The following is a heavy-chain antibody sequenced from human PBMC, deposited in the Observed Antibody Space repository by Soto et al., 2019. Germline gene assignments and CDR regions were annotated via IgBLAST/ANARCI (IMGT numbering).Heavy chain of an antibody. CDR1: GFTFSGSA. D-gene: IGHD3-22*01. V-gene: IGHV3-73*01. CDR3: TRLLIRDDSSGYPTGVRGDV. Sequence: GGSLRLSCAASGFTFSGSAMHWVRQASGKGLEWVGRIRSKANSYATAYAASVKGRFTISRDDSKNTAYLQMNSLKTEDTAVYYCTRLLIRDDSSGYPTGVRGDVWGQGTTVTVSS. J-gene: IGHJ6*02. CDR2: IRSKANSYAT.